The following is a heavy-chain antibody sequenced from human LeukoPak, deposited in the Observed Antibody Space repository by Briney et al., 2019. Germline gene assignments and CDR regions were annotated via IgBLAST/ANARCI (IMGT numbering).Heavy chain of an antibody. V-gene: IGHV3-21*01. Sequence: PGGSLRLSCAASGFTSSRYSMNWVRQAPGKGLEWVSSISSSKSYIYYADSVKGRFTISRDNAKNSLYLQMNSLRVEDTAVYYCARGPYGDYVDAFDIWGQGTMVTVSS. CDR1: GFTSSRYS. J-gene: IGHJ3*02. CDR2: ISSSKSYI. CDR3: ARGPYGDYVDAFDI. D-gene: IGHD4-17*01.